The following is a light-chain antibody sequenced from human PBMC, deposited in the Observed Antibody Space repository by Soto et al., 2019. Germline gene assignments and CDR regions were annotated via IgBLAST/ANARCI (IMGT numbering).Light chain of an antibody. V-gene: IGKV3-20*01. CDR2: NTS. Sequence: EIELTQSPGTLSLSPGERASLSCRASQSLSSTYLAWYQHKPGQAPRLLIFNTSNRATGVPDRFSGSGSGTDFTLTINRLEPEDFAVYFCQQYAMSPTTFGQGTKLEI. CDR1: QSLSSTY. CDR3: QQYAMSPTT. J-gene: IGKJ2*01.